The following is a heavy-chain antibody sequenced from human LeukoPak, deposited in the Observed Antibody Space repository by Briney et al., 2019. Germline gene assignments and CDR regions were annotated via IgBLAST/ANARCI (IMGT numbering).Heavy chain of an antibody. CDR1: GYTFTGYY. CDR3: ATLPFNSRNTDY. V-gene: IGHV1-2*02. D-gene: IGHD1/OR15-1a*01. Sequence: GASVKVSCKASGYTFTGYYMHWVRQAPGQGLEWMGWINPNSGGTNYAQKFQGRVTMTSDTSITTAYLELSRLTSDDTAVYYCATLPFNSRNTDYWGQGTLVTVSS. J-gene: IGHJ4*02. CDR2: INPNSGGT.